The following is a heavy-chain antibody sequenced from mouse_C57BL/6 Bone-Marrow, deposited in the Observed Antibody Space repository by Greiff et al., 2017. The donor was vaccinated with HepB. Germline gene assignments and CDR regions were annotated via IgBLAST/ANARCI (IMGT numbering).Heavy chain of an antibody. Sequence: EVKLMDSGGGLVQSGRSLRLSCATSGFTFSDFYMEWVRQAPGKGLEWIAASRNKANDYTTEYSASVKGRFIVSRDTSQSILYLQMNALRAEDTAIYYCARDARDYPFAYWGQGTLVTVSA. CDR1: GFTFSDFY. D-gene: IGHD2-4*01. V-gene: IGHV7-1*01. J-gene: IGHJ3*01. CDR3: ARDARDYPFAY. CDR2: SRNKANDYTT.